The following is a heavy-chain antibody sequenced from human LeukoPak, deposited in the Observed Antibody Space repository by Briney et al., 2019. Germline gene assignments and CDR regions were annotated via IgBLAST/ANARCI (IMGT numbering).Heavy chain of an antibody. D-gene: IGHD1-1*01. Sequence: GESLRLSCAASGFTFSNYWLHWVRQVPGKGLMWVSRINGDGNGLNYADSVKGRFTISRDNAKNTLYLQMNSLRAEDSAVYYCAAGPAGNGHLSSYGGQGTRVTVSS. CDR3: AAGPAGNGHLSSY. CDR1: GFTFSNYW. CDR2: INGDGNGL. V-gene: IGHV3-74*01. J-gene: IGHJ4*02.